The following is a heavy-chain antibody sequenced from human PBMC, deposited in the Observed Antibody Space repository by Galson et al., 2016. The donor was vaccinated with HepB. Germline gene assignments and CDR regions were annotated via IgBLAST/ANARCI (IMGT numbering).Heavy chain of an antibody. Sequence: SLRLSCAASGFSFTHHALHWVRQAPGKGLEWLALISHDGSTKYYADSVKGRFTVSRDNSENTLFLQMSGLRVEDTAVYYCASCTGIGCPLRKWGQGTLVTVSS. CDR1: GFSFTHHA. D-gene: IGHD2-8*02. CDR2: ISHDGSTK. CDR3: ASCTGIGCPLRK. V-gene: IGHV3-30-3*01. J-gene: IGHJ4*02.